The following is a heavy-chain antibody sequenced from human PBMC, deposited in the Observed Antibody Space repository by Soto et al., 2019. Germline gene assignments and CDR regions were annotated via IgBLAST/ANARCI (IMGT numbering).Heavy chain of an antibody. J-gene: IGHJ4*02. CDR1: GFTFSSYG. CDR3: AKGGYYDSSGYLGWLDY. V-gene: IGHV3-30*18. D-gene: IGHD3-22*01. Sequence: QVQLVESGGGVVQPGRSLRLSCAASGFTFSSYGIHWVRQAPGKGLEWVAVISYDGSNRYYADSVKGRITISRDNSKNTLYLQMNSLGAEDTAVYYCAKGGYYDSSGYLGWLDYWGQGTLVTVSS. CDR2: ISYDGSNR.